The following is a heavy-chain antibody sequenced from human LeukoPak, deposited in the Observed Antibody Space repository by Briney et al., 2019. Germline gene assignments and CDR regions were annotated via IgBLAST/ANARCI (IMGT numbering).Heavy chain of an antibody. CDR2: FDPEDGET. CDR3: ATPDIILTGFWY. Sequence: ASVKVSCKVSGYTLTELSMHWVRQAPGKGLEWMGGFDPEDGETIYAQKFQGRVTMTEDTSTDTAYMELSSLRSEDTAVYYCATPDIILTGFWYWGQGTLVTVSS. CDR1: GYTLTELS. V-gene: IGHV1-24*01. J-gene: IGHJ4*02. D-gene: IGHD3-9*01.